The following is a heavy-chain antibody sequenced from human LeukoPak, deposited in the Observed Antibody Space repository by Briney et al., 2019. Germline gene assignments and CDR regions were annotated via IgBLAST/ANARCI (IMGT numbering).Heavy chain of an antibody. CDR1: GGSISSYY. Sequence: ETLSLTCTVSGGSISSYYWSWIRQPPGKGLEWVSGITDSGTGTYYADSVKGRFTISRDNSKNTVYLQMSSLRAEDTAVHYCARTGYNYGTPLNYWGQGTLVTVSS. J-gene: IGHJ4*02. V-gene: IGHV3-53*01. D-gene: IGHD5-18*01. CDR2: TDSGTGT. CDR3: ARTGYNYGTPLNY.